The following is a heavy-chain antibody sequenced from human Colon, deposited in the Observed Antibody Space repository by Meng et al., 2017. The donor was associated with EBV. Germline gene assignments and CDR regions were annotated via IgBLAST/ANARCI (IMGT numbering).Heavy chain of an antibody. V-gene: IGHV4-34*01. CDR2: INESGST. J-gene: IGHJ4*02. CDR3: RNAFCSAEAGCSDQ. Sequence: QVQLQRWGAGLLKPSETLSLPCADYGGSFSNSYWSWIRQPPGKRLEWIGEINESGSTKYNPSLKSRVTILMDTSKNQFSLRLSSVTAADTAVYYCRNAFCSAEAGCSDQWGQGTLVTVSS. CDR1: GGSFSNSY. D-gene: IGHD3-3*01.